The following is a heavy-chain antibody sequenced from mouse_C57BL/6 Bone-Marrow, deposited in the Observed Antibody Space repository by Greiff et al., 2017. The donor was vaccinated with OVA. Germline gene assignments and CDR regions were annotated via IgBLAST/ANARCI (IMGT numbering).Heavy chain of an antibody. CDR1: GYAFSSSW. CDR2: IYPGDGDT. D-gene: IGHD4-1*01. Sequence: VMLKQSGPELVKPGASVKISCKASGYAFSSSWMNWVKQRPGKGLEWIGRIYPGDGDTNYNGKFKGKATLTADKSSSTAYMQLSSLTSEDSAVYFCARWGLTGTGAMDYWGQGTSVTVSS. CDR3: ARWGLTGTGAMDY. V-gene: IGHV1-82*01. J-gene: IGHJ4*01.